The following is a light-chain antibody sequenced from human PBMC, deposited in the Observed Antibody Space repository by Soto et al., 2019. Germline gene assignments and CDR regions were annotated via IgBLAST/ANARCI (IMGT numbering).Light chain of an antibody. CDR3: QQYNKWPLT. CDR1: RSISSD. V-gene: IGKV3-15*01. CDR2: GAS. J-gene: IGKJ1*01. Sequence: EIVLTQSPATLSLSPGERATLSCRASRSISSDLAWYQQKPGQAPRLLIYGASTRATGIPVRFSGSASGTEFTLTISSLQSEDFTVYYCQQYNKWPLTFGQGTKVDI.